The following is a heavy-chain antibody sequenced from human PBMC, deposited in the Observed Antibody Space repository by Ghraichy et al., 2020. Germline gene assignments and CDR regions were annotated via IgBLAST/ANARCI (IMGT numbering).Heavy chain of an antibody. CDR2: IIPIFGTA. CDR1: GGTFSSYA. D-gene: IGHD3-3*01. Sequence: SVKVSCKASGGTFSSYAISWVRQAPGQGLEWMGGIIPIFGTANYAQKFQGRVTITADKSTSTAYMELSSLRSEDTAVYYCAREEPPYYDFWRGYDWWFDPWGQGTLVTVSS. J-gene: IGHJ5*02. CDR3: AREEPPYYDFWRGYDWWFDP. V-gene: IGHV1-69*06.